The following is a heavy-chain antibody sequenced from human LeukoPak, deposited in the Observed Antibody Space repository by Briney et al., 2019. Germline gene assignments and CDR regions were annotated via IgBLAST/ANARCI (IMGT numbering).Heavy chain of an antibody. D-gene: IGHD3-10*01. J-gene: IGHJ6*02. CDR1: GFTFSNAW. Sequence: GGSLRLPCAASGFTFSNAWMSWVRQAPGKGLEWVGRIKSKTDGGTTDYAAPVKGRFTISRDDSKNTLYLQMNSLKTEDTAVYYCTTSYGSGRYYYYYGMDVWGQGTTVTVSS. CDR3: TTSYGSGRYYYYYGMDV. V-gene: IGHV3-15*01. CDR2: IKSKTDGGTT.